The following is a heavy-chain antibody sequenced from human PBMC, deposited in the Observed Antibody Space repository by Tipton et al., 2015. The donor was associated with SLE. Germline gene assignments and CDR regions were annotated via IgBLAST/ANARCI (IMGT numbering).Heavy chain of an antibody. CDR2: IYGSGSS. Sequence: TLSLTCAVSGYSISSGYYWGWIRQPPGKGLEWIGSIYGSGSSYYNPSLGSRVTISVDTSTNQFSLKLSSVTAADTAVYFCARALTSAQGFYFESWGQGTLVTVSS. V-gene: IGHV4-38-2*01. CDR3: ARALTSAQGFYFES. D-gene: IGHD2-2*01. CDR1: GYSISSGYY. J-gene: IGHJ4*02.